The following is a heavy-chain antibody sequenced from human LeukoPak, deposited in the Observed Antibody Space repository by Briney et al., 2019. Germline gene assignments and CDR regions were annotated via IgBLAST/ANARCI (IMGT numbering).Heavy chain of an antibody. Sequence: GGSLRLSCAASGFIFTSYSMNWVRQAPGKGLEWISYISSSSSTIYYVDSVRGRFTISRDNAKNSLYLQMNSLRAEDTAVYYCARALGSYYDSSGYQVDYWGQGTLVTVSS. V-gene: IGHV3-48*04. CDR3: ARALGSYYDSSGYQVDY. CDR1: GFIFTSYS. D-gene: IGHD3-22*01. CDR2: ISSSSSTI. J-gene: IGHJ4*02.